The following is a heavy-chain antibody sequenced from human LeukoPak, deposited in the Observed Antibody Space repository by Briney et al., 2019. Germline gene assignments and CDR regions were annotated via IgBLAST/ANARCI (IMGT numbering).Heavy chain of an antibody. CDR2: IYYSGSP. V-gene: IGHV4-39*01. CDR3: ATWRTAKTGFDY. D-gene: IGHD1-1*01. J-gene: IGHJ4*02. CDR1: GGSISNNNYY. Sequence: AETLSLTCTVSGGSISNNNYYWAWIRQPPGKGLECIGSIYYSGSPYYNPSLKSRVTISVDTSKNQFSLRLSSVTAADTAVYYCATWRTAKTGFDYWGQGTLVTVSS.